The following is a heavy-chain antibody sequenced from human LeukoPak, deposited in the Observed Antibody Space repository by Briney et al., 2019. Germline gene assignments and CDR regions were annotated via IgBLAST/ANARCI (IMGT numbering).Heavy chain of an antibody. CDR2: INHSGST. CDR3: ASSGYVWGSYRYYFDY. D-gene: IGHD3-16*02. CDR1: GGSFSGYY. J-gene: IGHJ4*02. Sequence: PSETLSLTCAVYGGSFSGYYWSWIRQPPGKGLEWIGEINHSGSTNYNPSLKSRVTISVDTSKNQFSLKLSSVTAAYTAVYYCASSGYVWGSYRYYFDYWGQGTLVTVSS. V-gene: IGHV4-34*01.